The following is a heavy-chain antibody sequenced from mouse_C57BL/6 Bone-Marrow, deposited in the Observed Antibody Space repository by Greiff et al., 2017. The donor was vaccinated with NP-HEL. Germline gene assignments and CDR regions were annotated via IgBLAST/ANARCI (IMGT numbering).Heavy chain of an antibody. V-gene: IGHV1-7*01. CDR3: ARGGLRRTPYWYFDV. Sequence: VQLQQSGAELAKPGASVKLSCKASGYTFTSYWMHWVKQRPGQGLEWIGYINPSSGYPKYNQKFKDKATLPADKSSSTAYMQLSSLTYEDSAVYDCARGGLRRTPYWYFDVWGTGTTVTVSS. D-gene: IGHD2-4*01. CDR1: GYTFTSYW. J-gene: IGHJ1*03. CDR2: INPSSGYP.